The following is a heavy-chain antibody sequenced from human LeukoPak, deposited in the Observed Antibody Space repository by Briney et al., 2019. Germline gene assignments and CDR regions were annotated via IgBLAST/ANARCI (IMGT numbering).Heavy chain of an antibody. Sequence: GGSLRLSCAASGFTFSSYGMHWVRQAPGKGLEWVAVISYDGSNKYYTDSVKGRFTISGDNSKNTLYLQMNSLRAEDTAVYYCAKDRMAVDTAMVYDYWGQGTLVTVSS. CDR2: ISYDGSNK. D-gene: IGHD5-18*01. J-gene: IGHJ4*02. V-gene: IGHV3-30*18. CDR3: AKDRMAVDTAMVYDY. CDR1: GFTFSSYG.